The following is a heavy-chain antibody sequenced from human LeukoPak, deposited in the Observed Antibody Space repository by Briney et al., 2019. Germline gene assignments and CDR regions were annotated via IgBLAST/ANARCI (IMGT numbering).Heavy chain of an antibody. CDR1: GFTFSNAW. Sequence: PGGSLRLSCAASGFTFSNAWMSWVRQAPGKGLEWVGRIKSKTDGGTTDYAAPVKGRFTISRDDSKNTLYLQMNSLKTEDTAVYYCTTRLRGTYNWFDPWGQGTLVTVSS. CDR3: TTRLRGTYNWFDP. V-gene: IGHV3-15*01. J-gene: IGHJ5*02. D-gene: IGHD4-17*01. CDR2: IKSKTDGGTT.